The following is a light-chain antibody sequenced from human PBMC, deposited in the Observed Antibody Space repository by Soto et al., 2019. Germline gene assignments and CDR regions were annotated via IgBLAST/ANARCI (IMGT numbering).Light chain of an antibody. CDR2: AAS. Sequence: IQLTQSPSSLSASVGYRVTITCRASQDIEIYLAWYQQTPGEAPKMLIYAASTLYGGVPSRFSGSGSGTDFAPTITSLQAEDFATYYCQQYKSHWTFGQGTKVDIK. CDR1: QDIEIY. CDR3: QQYKSHWT. V-gene: IGKV1-9*01. J-gene: IGKJ1*01.